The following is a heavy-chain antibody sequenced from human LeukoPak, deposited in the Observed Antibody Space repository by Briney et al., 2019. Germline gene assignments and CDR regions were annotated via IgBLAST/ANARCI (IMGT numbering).Heavy chain of an antibody. V-gene: IGHV3-23*01. Sequence: GRSLRLSCAASGFTFSSYGMHWVRQAPGRGLEWVSAISGSGSSTYYTDSVEGRFTISRDNSKNTLYLQINSLRAEDTAVYYCAKDRGYGGQPRGGFDPWGQGTLVTVSS. CDR2: ISGSGSST. D-gene: IGHD4-23*01. CDR1: GFTFSSYG. J-gene: IGHJ5*02. CDR3: AKDRGYGGQPRGGFDP.